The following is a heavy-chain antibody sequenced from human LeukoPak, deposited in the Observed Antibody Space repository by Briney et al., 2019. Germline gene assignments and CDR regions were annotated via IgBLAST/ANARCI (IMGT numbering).Heavy chain of an antibody. Sequence: ASVKVSCKPSGYIFTAYHLHWVRQAPGQGLEWMGRIIPNSGATNYAQNFQSRVTMTRDTSISTAYMELSRLSPDDTAVYYCARGISGGFDIWGQGTKVTVSS. CDR2: IIPNSGAT. D-gene: IGHD2-21*01. V-gene: IGHV1-2*06. CDR1: GYIFTAYH. CDR3: ARGISGGFDI. J-gene: IGHJ3*02.